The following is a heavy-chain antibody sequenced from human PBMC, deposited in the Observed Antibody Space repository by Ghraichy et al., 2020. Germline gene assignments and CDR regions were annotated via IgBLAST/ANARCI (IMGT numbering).Heavy chain of an antibody. CDR2: IYYSGST. CDR1: GGSISSSSYY. D-gene: IGHD3-22*01. CDR3: ARHLTTSLSAFDI. Sequence: SETLSLTCTVSGGSISSSSYYWGWIRQPPGKGLEWIGSIYYSGSTYYNPSLKSRVTISVDTSKNQFSLKLSSVTAADTAVYYCARHLTTSLSAFDIWGQGTMVTVSS. J-gene: IGHJ3*02. V-gene: IGHV4-39*01.